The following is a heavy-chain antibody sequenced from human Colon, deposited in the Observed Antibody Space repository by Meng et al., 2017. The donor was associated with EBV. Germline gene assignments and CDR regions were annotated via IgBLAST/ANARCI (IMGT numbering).Heavy chain of an antibody. CDR1: GGSISSSHW. CDR3: ARVWQSLTAFFDS. V-gene: IGHV4-4*02. J-gene: IGHJ4*02. D-gene: IGHD2-21*01. Sequence: SAPGMVMPSGTLYLTCAASGGSISSSHWWSWVRQPPGKGLEWIEEVYHTGSTKYNPSLRSRLTISVDTYKNQFSLNLTSVTAADTAVYYCARVWQSLTAFFDSWGQGTLVTVSS. CDR2: VYHTGST.